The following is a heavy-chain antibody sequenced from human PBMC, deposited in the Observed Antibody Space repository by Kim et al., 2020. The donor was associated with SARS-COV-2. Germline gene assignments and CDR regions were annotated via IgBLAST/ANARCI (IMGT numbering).Heavy chain of an antibody. J-gene: IGHJ6*02. CDR1: GGTFSSYA. CDR2: IIPIFGTA. V-gene: IGHV1-69*13. Sequence: SVKVSCKASGGTFSSYAISWVRQAPGQGLEWMGGIIPIFGTANYAQKFQGRVTITADESTSTAYMELSSLRSEDTAVYYCARNLSKQQLDYYYYYGMDVWGQGTTVTVSS. CDR3: ARNLSKQQLDYYYYYGMDV. D-gene: IGHD6-13*01.